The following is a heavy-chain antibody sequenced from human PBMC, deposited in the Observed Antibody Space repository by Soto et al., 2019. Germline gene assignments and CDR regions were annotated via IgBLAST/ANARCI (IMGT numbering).Heavy chain of an antibody. CDR1: GFSFSGSA. J-gene: IGHJ4*02. D-gene: IGHD3-22*01. CDR2: IRSKANSYAT. V-gene: IGHV3-73*01. Sequence: PGGSLRLSCAASGFSFSGSAMHWVRLASGKGLEWVGRIRSKANSYATAYAASVKGRFTISRDDSKNTAYLQMNSLKTEDTAVYYCTRHPEYYYDSSGYYSDYWGQGTLVTVSS. CDR3: TRHPEYYYDSSGYYSDY.